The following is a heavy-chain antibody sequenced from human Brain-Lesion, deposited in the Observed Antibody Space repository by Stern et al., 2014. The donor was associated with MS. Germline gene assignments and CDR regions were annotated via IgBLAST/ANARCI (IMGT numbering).Heavy chain of an antibody. V-gene: IGHV4-39*02. J-gene: IGHJ5*02. CDR3: AGEEDIRYCSGGSCTGNWFDP. CDR2: IYFSGDT. CDR1: GGSVSSTSYA. Sequence: VQLVQSGPGLVKPSETLSLTCTVAGGSVSSTSYAWAWIRQPPGKGLEWIGTIYFSGDTYYSPSLKSRPTISLTTSKNQVFLKLRSVTAADTAVYYCAGEEDIRYCSGGSCTGNWFDPWGQGTLVTVSS. D-gene: IGHD2-15*01.